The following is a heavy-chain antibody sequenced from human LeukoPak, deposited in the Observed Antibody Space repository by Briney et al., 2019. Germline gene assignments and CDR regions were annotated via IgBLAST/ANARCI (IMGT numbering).Heavy chain of an antibody. V-gene: IGHV3-30*03. Sequence: GGSLRLSCAASGFTFSSYGMHWVRQAPGKGLEWVAVISYDGSNKYYADSVKGRFTISRDNSKNTLYLQMNSLRAEDTTVYYCARHNISSSYDYWGQGTLVTVSS. CDR3: ARHNISSSYDY. CDR2: ISYDGSNK. CDR1: GFTFSSYG. D-gene: IGHD6-13*01. J-gene: IGHJ4*02.